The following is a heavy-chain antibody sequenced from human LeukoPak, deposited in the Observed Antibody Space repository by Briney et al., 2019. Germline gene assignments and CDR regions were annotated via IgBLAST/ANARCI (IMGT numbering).Heavy chain of an antibody. CDR1: GGSFSGYY. D-gene: IGHD6-13*01. Sequence: PSETLSLTCAVYGGSFSGYYWSWIRQPPGKGLEWIGEINHSGSTNYSPSLKSRVTISVDTSKNQFSLKLSSVTAADTAVYYCARGGIAAAPGVWGKGTTVTVSS. CDR3: ARGGIAAAPGV. CDR2: INHSGST. V-gene: IGHV4-34*01. J-gene: IGHJ6*04.